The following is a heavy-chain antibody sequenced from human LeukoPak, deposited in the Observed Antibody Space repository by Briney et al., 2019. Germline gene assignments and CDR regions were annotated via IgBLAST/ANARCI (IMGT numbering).Heavy chain of an antibody. CDR1: GYSFPYYW. D-gene: IGHD1-1*01. CDR3: ARQDGNSKYYFDY. CDR2: IYPGDSDT. V-gene: IGHV5-51*01. J-gene: IGHJ4*02. Sequence: GESLKISCKGSGYSFPYYWIGWVRQIPGKGLEWMGIIYPGDSDTRYRPSFQGQVNISVDKSISTAYLQWSSLKASDTAMYYCARQDGNSKYYFDYWGQGTLVTVAS.